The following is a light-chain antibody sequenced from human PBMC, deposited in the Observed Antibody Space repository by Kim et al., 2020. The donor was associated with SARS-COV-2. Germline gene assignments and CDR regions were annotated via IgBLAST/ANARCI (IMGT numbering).Light chain of an antibody. J-gene: IGKJ2*01. CDR1: QSVSSSY. Sequence: EIVLTQSPGTPSVSPGERATLSCRASQSVSSSYLAWYQQKPGQAPRLLMYAASSRATGIPDKISGTGSGTDFTLTINRLEPEDSAVYFCQQYGSSPPTFGQGTKLEI. CDR2: AAS. V-gene: IGKV3-20*01. CDR3: QQYGSSPPT.